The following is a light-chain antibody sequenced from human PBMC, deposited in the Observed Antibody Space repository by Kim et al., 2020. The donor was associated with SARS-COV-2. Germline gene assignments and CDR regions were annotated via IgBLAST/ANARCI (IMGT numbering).Light chain of an antibody. CDR2: EVT. CDR3: SSYAGSDNLL. CDR1: SGDIGGYKY. J-gene: IGLJ3*02. V-gene: IGLV2-8*01. Sequence: GQSVPITCTGTSGDIGGYKYVSWYQQHPGEAHRLMIYEVTKRPSGVPDRFSGSKSGNTASLTVSGLRAEDEADYYCSSYAGSDNLLFGGGTQLTVL.